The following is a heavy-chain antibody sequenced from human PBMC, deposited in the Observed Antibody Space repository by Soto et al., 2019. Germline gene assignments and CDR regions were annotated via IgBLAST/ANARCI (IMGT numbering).Heavy chain of an antibody. CDR3: ARDHHDILTGYYSGYCYYGMDV. CDR1: GYTFTGYY. V-gene: IGHV1-2*02. J-gene: IGHJ6*02. D-gene: IGHD3-9*01. Sequence: ASVKVSCKASGYTFTGYYMHWVRQAPGQGLEWMGWINPNSGGTNYAQKFQGRVTMTRDTSISTAYMELSRLRSDDTAVYYCARDHHDILTGYYSGYCYYGMDVWGQGTTVTVSS. CDR2: INPNSGGT.